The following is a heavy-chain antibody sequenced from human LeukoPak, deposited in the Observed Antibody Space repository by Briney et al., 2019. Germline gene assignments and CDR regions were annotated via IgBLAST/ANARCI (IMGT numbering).Heavy chain of an antibody. CDR3: ARVKGENSDWSRDAFDI. Sequence: GGSLRLSCAASGFIFSGYDFHWVRQPTGKGLEWVSAIGTTGDTYYSDSVKGRFASSRENAKSSLYLQMNSLRVGDTAVYFCARVKGENSDWSRDAFDIWGQGTMVAVSS. J-gene: IGHJ3*02. D-gene: IGHD3-16*01. CDR1: GFIFSGYD. V-gene: IGHV3-13*04. CDR2: IGTTGDT.